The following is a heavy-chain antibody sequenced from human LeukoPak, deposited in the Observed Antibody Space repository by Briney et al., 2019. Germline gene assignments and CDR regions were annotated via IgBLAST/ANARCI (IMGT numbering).Heavy chain of an antibody. D-gene: IGHD3-10*01. CDR2: IYHSGST. V-gene: IGHV4-34*01. CDR3: ARIWFGLRRLYYFDY. J-gene: IGHJ4*02. Sequence: PSETLSLTCAVYGGSFSGYYWSWIRQPPGKGLEWIGEIYHSGSTNYNPSLKSRVTISVDKSKNQFSLKLSSVTAADTAVYFCARIWFGLRRLYYFDYWGQGTLVTVSS. CDR1: GGSFSGYY.